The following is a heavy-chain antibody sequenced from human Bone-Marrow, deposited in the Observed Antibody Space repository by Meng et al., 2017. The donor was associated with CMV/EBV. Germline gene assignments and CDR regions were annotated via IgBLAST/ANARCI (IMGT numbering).Heavy chain of an antibody. V-gene: IGHV4-4*02. CDR3: ARGALHCSGGSCFRGFDP. J-gene: IGHJ5*02. Sequence: SITSSNWWTWVRQTPGKGLEWIGEIYHSGSTNYSPYLKSRATISVDKSKNQFSLTLNSLIAADTAVYYCARGALHCSGGSCFRGFDPWGRGTLVTVSS. CDR1: SITSSNW. CDR2: IYHSGST. D-gene: IGHD2-15*01.